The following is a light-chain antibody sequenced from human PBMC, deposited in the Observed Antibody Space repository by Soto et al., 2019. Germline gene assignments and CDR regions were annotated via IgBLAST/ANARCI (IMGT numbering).Light chain of an antibody. CDR1: TSNIGAGYD. Sequence: QSVLTQPPSVSGAPGQTISIACPGSTSNIGAGYDVHWYQQLPGTAPKLLIYATSNRPSGVPERFFGSKSGTSASLAISGLQAEDEADYYCQSYDKSLSGSYVFGTGTKLTVL. V-gene: IGLV1-40*01. J-gene: IGLJ1*01. CDR2: ATS. CDR3: QSYDKSLSGSYV.